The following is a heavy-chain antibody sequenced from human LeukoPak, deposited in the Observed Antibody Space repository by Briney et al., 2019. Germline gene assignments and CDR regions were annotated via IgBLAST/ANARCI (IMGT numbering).Heavy chain of an antibody. CDR1: GYTFTGYY. V-gene: IGHV1-2*02. J-gene: IGHJ4*02. Sequence: ASVKVSCKASGYTFTGYYMHWVRQAPGQGLEWMGWINPNSGGTNYAQKFQGSVTMTMDTSISKSYMELSRLRSDDTAVYYCASWWLGYCSGGSCYADYWGQGTLVTVSS. D-gene: IGHD2-15*01. CDR3: ASWWLGYCSGGSCYADY. CDR2: INPNSGGT.